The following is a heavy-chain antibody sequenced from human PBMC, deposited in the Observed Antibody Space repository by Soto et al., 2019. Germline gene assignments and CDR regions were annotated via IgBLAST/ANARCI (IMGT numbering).Heavy chain of an antibody. CDR3: ASLMITFGGVIVISDAFDF. J-gene: IGHJ3*01. Sequence: QVQLVESGGGVVQPGRSLRLSCAASGFTFSSYAMHWVRQAPGTGLEWVAVISYDGSNKYYADSVKGRFTISRDNSRITLYLQMNSLRAEDTAVYYCASLMITFGGVIVISDAFDFWGQGTMVTVSS. V-gene: IGHV3-30-3*02. CDR2: ISYDGSNK. CDR1: GFTFSSYA. D-gene: IGHD3-16*02.